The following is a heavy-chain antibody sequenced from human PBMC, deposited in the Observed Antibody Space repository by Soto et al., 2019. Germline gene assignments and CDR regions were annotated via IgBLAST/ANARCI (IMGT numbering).Heavy chain of an antibody. V-gene: IGHV1-18*01. CDR2: ISAYNGNT. Sequence: QVQLVQSGAEVKKPGASVKVSCKASGYTFTSYGISWVRQAPGQGLEWMGWISAYNGNTNYAQKLQGRVTMTTDTSTSTAYMELRSLGSDETAVYYCARVGGLRFLEWSVGHYYGMDVWGQGTTVTVSS. CDR3: ARVGGLRFLEWSVGHYYGMDV. D-gene: IGHD3-3*01. CDR1: GYTFTSYG. J-gene: IGHJ6*02.